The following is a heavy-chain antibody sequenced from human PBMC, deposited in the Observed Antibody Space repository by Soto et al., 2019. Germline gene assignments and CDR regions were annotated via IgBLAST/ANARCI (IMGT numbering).Heavy chain of an antibody. CDR3: AGLAASGPRYFVH. V-gene: IGHV4-39*01. J-gene: IGHJ4*02. Sequence: SETLSLTCAVSGGSISSSSFFWGWIRQPPGKGLEWIGSMYYGGITYYNPSLKSRVTIFVDTSSKQVALKMSSMTAADTAVYFCAGLAASGPRYFVHWGQGPLVTVSS. CDR2: MYYGGIT. CDR1: GGSISSSSFF. D-gene: IGHD6-13*01.